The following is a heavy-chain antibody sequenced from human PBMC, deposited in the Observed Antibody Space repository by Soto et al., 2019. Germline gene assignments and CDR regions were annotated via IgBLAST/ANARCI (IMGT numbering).Heavy chain of an antibody. CDR1: GFTFSSYA. J-gene: IGHJ6*02. CDR2: ISGSGGST. D-gene: IGHD2-2*01. V-gene: IGHV3-23*01. Sequence: GGSLRLSCAASGFTFSSYAMSWVRQAPGKGLEWVSAISGSGGSTYYADSVKGRFTISRDNSKNMLYLQMNSLRAEDTAVYYCAKDRSCSSTSCYYYYYGMDVWGQGTTVTVSS. CDR3: AKDRSCSSTSCYYYYYGMDV.